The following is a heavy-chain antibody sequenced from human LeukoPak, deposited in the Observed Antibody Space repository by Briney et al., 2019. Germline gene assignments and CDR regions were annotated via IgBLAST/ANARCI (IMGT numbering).Heavy chain of an antibody. CDR3: AGASFSGGLDPFYY. CDR1: GFTFDDYG. Sequence: GGSLRLSCAASGFTFDDYGMSWVRQAPGRGLEWVSGIYWNGGSTGYADSVKGRLTISRDNAKNSLYLQMNSLRAEDTAFYYCAGASFSGGLDPFYYWGQGTLVTGSS. CDR2: IYWNGGST. V-gene: IGHV3-20*04. D-gene: IGHD1-26*01. J-gene: IGHJ4*02.